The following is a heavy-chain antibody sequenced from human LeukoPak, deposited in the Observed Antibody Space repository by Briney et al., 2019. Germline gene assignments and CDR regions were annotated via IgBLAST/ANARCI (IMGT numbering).Heavy chain of an antibody. J-gene: IGHJ4*02. V-gene: IGHV4-34*01. CDR3: ARGMCLRWYY. D-gene: IGHD5/OR15-5a*01. Sequence: SETLSLTCAVYGGSFSGYYWSWIRQPPGKGLEWIGEINHSGSTNYNPSLKSRVTISVDTSKNQFSLKLSSVTAADTAVYYCARGMCLRWYYWGQGTLVTVSS. CDR2: INHSGST. CDR1: GGSFSGYY.